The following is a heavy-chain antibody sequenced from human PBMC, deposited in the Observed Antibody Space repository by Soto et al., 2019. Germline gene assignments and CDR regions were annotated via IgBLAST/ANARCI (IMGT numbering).Heavy chain of an antibody. CDR1: GYTFTGYY. CDR2: INPNSGGT. V-gene: IGHV1-2*02. J-gene: IGHJ5*02. CDR3: ARDLGRRSWFDP. Sequence: ASVKVSCKASGYTFTGYYMHWVRQAPGQGLEWMGWINPNSGGTNYAQKFQGRVTMTRDTSISTAYMELSRLRSDDTAVYYCARDLGRRSWFDPWGQGTMVTVYS.